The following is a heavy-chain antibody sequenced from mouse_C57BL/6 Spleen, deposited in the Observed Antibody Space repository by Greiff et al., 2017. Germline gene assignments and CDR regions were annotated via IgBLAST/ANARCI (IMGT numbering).Heavy chain of an antibody. Sequence: EVKLMESGPELVKPGASVKISCKASGYSFTDYNMNWVKQSNGKSLEWIGVINPNYGTTSYNQKFNGKATLTVDQSSSTAYMQLNSLTSEDSAVYYCASHYDYDGFAYWGQGTLVTVSA. J-gene: IGHJ3*01. CDR2: INPNYGTT. V-gene: IGHV1-39*01. CDR3: ASHYDYDGFAY. D-gene: IGHD2-4*01. CDR1: GYSFTDYN.